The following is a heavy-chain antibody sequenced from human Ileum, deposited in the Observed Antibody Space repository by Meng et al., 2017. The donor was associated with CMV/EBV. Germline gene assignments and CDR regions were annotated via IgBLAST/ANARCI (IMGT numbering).Heavy chain of an antibody. CDR3: ARAYSDSYRIDY. D-gene: IGHD6-6*01. Sequence: SETLSLTCGVSGASTGSSSYYWGWIRQPPGKGLEWLGTIYYNGSTYYNSSLKSRITISVDTSKNQFSLRLTFVTVADTAVYYCARAYSDSYRIDYWGQGTLVTVSS. J-gene: IGHJ4*02. CDR2: IYYNGST. V-gene: IGHV4-39*07. CDR1: GASTGSSSYY.